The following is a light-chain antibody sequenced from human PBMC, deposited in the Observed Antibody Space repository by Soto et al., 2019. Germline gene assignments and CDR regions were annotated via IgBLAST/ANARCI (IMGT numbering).Light chain of an antibody. CDR2: DAS. CDR1: QSVSSN. J-gene: IGKJ4*01. Sequence: EIVMTQSPATLSVSPGERATVSCRASQSVSSNLAWYQQKPGQAPRLLIYDASTWATGIPARFSGSGSGTEFTLSISSLQSEDFAVYYCQQYNNWPLTFGGGTKVDIK. V-gene: IGKV3-15*01. CDR3: QQYNNWPLT.